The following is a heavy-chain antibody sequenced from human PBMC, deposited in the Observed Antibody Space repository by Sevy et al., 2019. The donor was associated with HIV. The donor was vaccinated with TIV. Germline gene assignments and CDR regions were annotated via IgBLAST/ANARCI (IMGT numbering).Heavy chain of an antibody. CDR2: INPNSGGT. D-gene: IGHD6-25*01. CDR1: GYTFTGYY. CDR3: ARVDRVAREIAAKGCFDP. J-gene: IGHJ5*02. V-gene: IGHV1-2*02. Sequence: ASVKVSCKASGYTFTGYYIHWVRQAPGQGLEWMGWINPNSGGTNYAQKFQGRVTMTRDTSISTAYMDVSRLRSDDTAVYYCARVDRVAREIAAKGCFDPWGQGTLVTVSS.